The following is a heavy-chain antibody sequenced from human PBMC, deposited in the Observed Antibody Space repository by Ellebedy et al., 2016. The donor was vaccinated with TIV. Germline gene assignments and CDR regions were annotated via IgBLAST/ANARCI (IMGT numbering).Heavy chain of an antibody. CDR3: SRGDVVTAIDY. D-gene: IGHD2-21*02. CDR1: GGYIGSYY. V-gene: IGHV4-59*01. CDR2: IYSSGNT. J-gene: IGHJ4*02. Sequence: SETLSLTXTVSGGYIGSYYWNWIRQPPGTGLEWIGHIYSSGNTNYNPSLKSRVTMSVDTSKNHFSLRLNSVTAADTAVYFCSRGDVVTAIDYWGQGTLVTVSS.